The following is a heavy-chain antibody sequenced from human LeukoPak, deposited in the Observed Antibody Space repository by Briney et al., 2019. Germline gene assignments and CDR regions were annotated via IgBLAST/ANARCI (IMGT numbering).Heavy chain of an antibody. CDR3: AREIYNYGGNSFDY. J-gene: IGHJ4*02. V-gene: IGHV1-18*01. CDR1: GYTFTSYD. D-gene: IGHD4-23*01. CDR2: MNPNSGNT. Sequence: ASVKVSCKASGYTFTSYDINWVRQATGQGLEWMGWMNPNSGNTNYAQKLQGRVTMTTDTSTSTAYMELRSLRSDDTAVYYCAREIYNYGGNSFDYWGQGTLVTVSS.